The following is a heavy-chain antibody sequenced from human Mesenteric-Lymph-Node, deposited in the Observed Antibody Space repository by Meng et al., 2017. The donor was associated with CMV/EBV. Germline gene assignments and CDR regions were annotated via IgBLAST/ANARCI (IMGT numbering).Heavy chain of an antibody. J-gene: IGHJ4*02. CDR1: GYPFSSYG. CDR3: ARDIRYSYGRGFDY. CDR2: ISAYNGNT. V-gene: IGHV1-18*04. D-gene: IGHD5-18*01. Sequence: ASGYPFSSYGIGWVRQAPGQGREWMGWISAYNGNTDFAQKLQGRVTMTTDTSTSTAYMELRSLRSDDTAVYYCARDIRYSYGRGFDYWGQGTLVTVSS.